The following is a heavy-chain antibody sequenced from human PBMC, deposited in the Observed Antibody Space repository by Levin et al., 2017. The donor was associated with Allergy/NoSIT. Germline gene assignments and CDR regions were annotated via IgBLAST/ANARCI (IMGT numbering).Heavy chain of an antibody. D-gene: IGHD3-22*01. J-gene: IGHJ6*02. Sequence: SETLSLTCTVSGGSINSYYWSWIRQPPGRGLEYMGNIFYTGSAYYNPSLEGRVTISLDTSKNQFSLNLNSVTAADTAVYYCARDDRGNYGLDVWGQGTTVIVSS. V-gene: IGHV4-59*01. CDR1: GGSINSYY. CDR3: ARDDRGNYGLDV. CDR2: IFYTGSA.